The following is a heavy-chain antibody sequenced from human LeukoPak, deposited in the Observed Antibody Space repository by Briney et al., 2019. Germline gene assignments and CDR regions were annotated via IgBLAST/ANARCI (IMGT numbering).Heavy chain of an antibody. CDR1: GYTFTSYD. CDR2: MNPNSGNT. Sequence: ASVKVSCKASGYTFTSYDINWVRQATGQGLEWMGWMNPNSGNTGYAQKFQGRVTMTRNTSISTAYMELSSLRSEDTAVYYCAKDRGLVVPAAYFDYWGQGTLVTVSS. D-gene: IGHD2-2*01. CDR3: AKDRGLVVPAAYFDY. V-gene: IGHV1-8*01. J-gene: IGHJ4*02.